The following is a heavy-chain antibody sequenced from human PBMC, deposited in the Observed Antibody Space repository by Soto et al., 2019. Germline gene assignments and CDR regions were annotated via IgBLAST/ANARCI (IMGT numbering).Heavy chain of an antibody. CDR2: IYDTGRT. V-gene: IGHV4-59*01. CDR3: ARDRGGTFHL. CDR1: GGSISRVY. Sequence: SEALSLTWTVSGGSISRVYWSWIRQSPGKGLEWIGSIYDTGRTNYNPSLESRVTISVDRSKNQFSLKLTSVTAADRAVYYCARDRGGTFHLWAQGTLVTVS. D-gene: IGHD1-26*01. J-gene: IGHJ1*01.